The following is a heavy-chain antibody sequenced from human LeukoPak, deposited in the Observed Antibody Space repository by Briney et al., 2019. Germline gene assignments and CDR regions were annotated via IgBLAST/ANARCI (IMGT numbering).Heavy chain of an antibody. J-gene: IGHJ3*02. D-gene: IGHD3-3*01. CDR2: IYYSGST. CDR1: GGSISSSYYY. Sequence: SETLSLTCTVSGGSISSSYYYWSWIRQPPGKGLEWIGYIYYSGSTYYNPSLKSRVTISVDTSKNQFSLKLSSVTAADTAVYYCARDFLYTFDIWGQGTMVTVSS. CDR3: ARDFLYTFDI. V-gene: IGHV4-30-4*01.